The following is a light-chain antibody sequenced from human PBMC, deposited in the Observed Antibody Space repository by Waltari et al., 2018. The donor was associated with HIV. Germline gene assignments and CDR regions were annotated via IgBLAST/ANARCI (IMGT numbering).Light chain of an antibody. CDR3: CSYAGTSILV. CDR2: EVT. CDR1: SSAVGIYNL. J-gene: IGLJ3*02. Sequence: QSALTQPASVSGSPGQSITISCTGTSSAVGIYNLVSWYQQHPGKAPKLMIYEVTKRPSGVSNRFSGSKSGNTASLTISGLQAEDEGDYHCCSYAGTSILVFGGGTKLTVL. V-gene: IGLV2-23*02.